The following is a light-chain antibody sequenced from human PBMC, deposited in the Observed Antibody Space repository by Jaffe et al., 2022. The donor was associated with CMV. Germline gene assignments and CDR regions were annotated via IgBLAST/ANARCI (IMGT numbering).Light chain of an antibody. CDR3: MQGTHWPWT. V-gene: IGKV2-30*01. CDR1: QSLLYSDGDTY. CDR2: KVS. J-gene: IGKJ1*01. Sequence: DVVMAQSPLSLSVTLGQPASISCRSSQSLLYSDGDTYLSWLHQRPGQSPRRLIYKVSNRDSGVPDRFRGSGSGTDFTLKISRVEAEDVGVYYCMQGTHWPWTFGQGTKVEIK.